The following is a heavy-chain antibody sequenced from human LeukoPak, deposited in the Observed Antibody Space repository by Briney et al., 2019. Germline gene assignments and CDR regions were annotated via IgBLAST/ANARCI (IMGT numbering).Heavy chain of an antibody. Sequence: SVKVSCKASGGTFSSYAISWVRQAPGQGLEWMGRIILIFGTANYAQNFQGRVTITTDESTSTAYLELSSLRSEDTAVYYCARDHRYYYDSSGYYDYNWFDPWGQGTLVTVSS. CDR1: GGTFSSYA. CDR2: IILIFGTA. J-gene: IGHJ5*02. D-gene: IGHD3-22*01. V-gene: IGHV1-69*05. CDR3: ARDHRYYYDSSGYYDYNWFDP.